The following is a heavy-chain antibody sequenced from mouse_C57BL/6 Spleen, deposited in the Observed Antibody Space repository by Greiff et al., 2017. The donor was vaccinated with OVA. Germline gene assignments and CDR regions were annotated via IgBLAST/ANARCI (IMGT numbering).Heavy chain of an antibody. Sequence: QVQLQQPGAELVMPGASVKLSCKASGYTFTSYWMHWVKQRPGQGLEWIGEIDPSDSYTNYNQKFKGKSTLTVDKSSSTAYMQLSGLTSEDSAVYYCARRRDDGTLRAAMDYWGQGTSVTVAS. CDR2: IDPSDSYT. D-gene: IGHD2-3*01. CDR1: GYTFTSYW. J-gene: IGHJ4*01. CDR3: ARRRDDGTLRAAMDY. V-gene: IGHV1-69*01.